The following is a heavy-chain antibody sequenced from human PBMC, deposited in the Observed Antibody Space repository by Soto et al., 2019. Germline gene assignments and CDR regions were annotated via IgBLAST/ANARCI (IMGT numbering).Heavy chain of an antibody. CDR2: MNPNGGDT. D-gene: IGHD3-22*01. V-gene: IGHV1-8*01. CDR3: GRADLTYYYDSSGPAGRYYYYGMDV. Sequence: ASLRVSCKVSGDTFTSYDINCGRQGTGEGLEWVVGMNPNGGDTGYAQTSQGRATRTRNTSRSTSYRERSSLRSEDRAVYYGGRADLTYYYDSSGPAGRYYYYGMDVWGQGTTVTVSS. CDR1: GDTFTSYD. J-gene: IGHJ6*02.